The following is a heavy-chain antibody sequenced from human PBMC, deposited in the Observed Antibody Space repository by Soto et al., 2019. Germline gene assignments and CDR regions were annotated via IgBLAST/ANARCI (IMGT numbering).Heavy chain of an antibody. CDR3: AKGDYDSSGLFDY. V-gene: IGHV3-30*18. J-gene: IGHJ4*02. Sequence: LRLSCAASGFTFSSYGMHWVRQAPGKGLEWVAVISYDGSNKYYADSVKGRFTISRDNSKNTLYLQMNSLRAEDTAVYYCAKGDYDSSGLFDYWGQGTLVTVSS. CDR2: ISYDGSNK. CDR1: GFTFSSYG. D-gene: IGHD3-22*01.